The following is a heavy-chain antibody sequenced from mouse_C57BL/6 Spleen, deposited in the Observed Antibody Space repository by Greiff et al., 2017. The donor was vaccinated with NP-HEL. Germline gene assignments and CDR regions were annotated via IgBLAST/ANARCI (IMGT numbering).Heavy chain of an antibody. CDR3: ARKKGGFDY. CDR2: INPSTGGT. CDR1: GYSFTGYY. Sequence: EVKLMESGPELVKPGASVKISCKASGYSFTGYYMNWVKQSPEKSLEWIGEINPSTGGTTYNQKFKAKATLTVDKYSSTASMQLKSLTSDDSAVYSCARKKGGFDYWGQGTTLTVSS. J-gene: IGHJ2*01. V-gene: IGHV1-42*01.